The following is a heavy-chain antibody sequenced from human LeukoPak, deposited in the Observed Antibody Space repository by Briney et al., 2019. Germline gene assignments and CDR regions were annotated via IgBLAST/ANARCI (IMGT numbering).Heavy chain of an antibody. CDR3: ARTTEGGYTYDYFYYYMDV. CDR2: IYYSGST. Sequence: SETLSLTCSVSGGSITGYYWSWIRQPPGKGLEWIGYIYYSGSTNYNPSLKSRVTISVDTSKNQFSLKLSSVTAADTAVYYCARTTEGGYTYDYFYYYMDVWGKGTTVAISS. V-gene: IGHV4-59*01. D-gene: IGHD5-18*01. CDR1: GGSITGYY. J-gene: IGHJ6*03.